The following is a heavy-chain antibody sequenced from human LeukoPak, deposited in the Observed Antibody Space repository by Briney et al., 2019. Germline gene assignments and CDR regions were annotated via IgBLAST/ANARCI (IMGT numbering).Heavy chain of an antibody. V-gene: IGHV3-13*01. J-gene: IGHJ6*02. CDR1: GFTFSSYD. CDR2: IGVAGDT. Sequence: GGYLRLSCAASGFTFSSYDMHWVRQPTGKGLEWVSAIGVAGDTFYAGSVKGRFTISRENAKNALFLQMNSLRAGDTVVYYCTRDRHGMDVWGQGTTVTVSS. CDR3: TRDRHGMDV.